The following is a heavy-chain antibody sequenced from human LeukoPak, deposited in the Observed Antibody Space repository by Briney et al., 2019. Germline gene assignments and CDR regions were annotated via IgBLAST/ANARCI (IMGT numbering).Heavy chain of an antibody. CDR1: GFTFSSYS. CDR3: ARDIYYDSSGYYGSVY. Sequence: GGSLRLSCAASGFTFSSYSMNWVRQAPGKGLEWISFISSSSGSIYYADSVKGRFTISRDNAKNSLYLQMNSLRAEDTAVYYCARDIYYDSSGYYGSVYWGQGTLVTVSS. CDR2: ISSSSGSI. J-gene: IGHJ4*02. V-gene: IGHV3-48*01. D-gene: IGHD3-22*01.